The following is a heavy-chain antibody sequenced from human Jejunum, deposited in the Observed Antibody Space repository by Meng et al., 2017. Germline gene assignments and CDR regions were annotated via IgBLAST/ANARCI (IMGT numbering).Heavy chain of an antibody. CDR2: VFHSGTP. CDR3: ASRPVGIRTYYFDC. V-gene: IGHV4-4*02. CDR1: GSITSTKW. J-gene: IGHJ4*02. D-gene: IGHD2-21*01. Sequence: VPRAGSGPGMGKASGALSPPLACLGGSITSTKWWSWVRQTPGKGLEWIGEVFHSGTPNYNPSLMSRLTMSVDKSKNQFSLNLTSVTAADTAVYYCASRPVGIRTYYFDCWGQGTLVTVSS.